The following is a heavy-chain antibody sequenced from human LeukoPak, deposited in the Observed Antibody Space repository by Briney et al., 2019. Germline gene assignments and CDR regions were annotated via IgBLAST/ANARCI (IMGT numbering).Heavy chain of an antibody. D-gene: IGHD2-2*01. CDR2: IIPILGIA. J-gene: IGHJ3*02. V-gene: IGHV1-69*04. Sequence: SVKVSCKASGGTFSSYAISWVRQAPGQGLEWMGRIIPILGIANYAQKFQGRVTITADKSTSTAYMELSSLRSEDTAVYYCARAPAGCSSTSCYLDAFDIWGQGTMVTVSS. CDR1: GGTFSSYA. CDR3: ARAPAGCSSTSCYLDAFDI.